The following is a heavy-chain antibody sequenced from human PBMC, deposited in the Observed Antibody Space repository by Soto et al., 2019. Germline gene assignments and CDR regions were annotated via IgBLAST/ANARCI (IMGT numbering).Heavy chain of an antibody. J-gene: IGHJ5*02. V-gene: IGHV4-39*01. CDR3: SRHLRGSGNYNSRVSWFDL. CDR1: GGSISSNDYY. Sequence: SETLSLTCTVSGGSISSNDYYWGWIRQPPGKGLEWIGSIYYSGSTYYNSSLKSRVIISVDTSKNDFSLKLSSVTAADTAVYYFSRHLRGSGNYNSRVSWFDLWGQGTLVTVSS. D-gene: IGHD3-10*01. CDR2: IYYSGST.